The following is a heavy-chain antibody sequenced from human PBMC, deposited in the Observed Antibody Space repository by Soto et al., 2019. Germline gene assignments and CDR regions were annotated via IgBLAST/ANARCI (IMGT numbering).Heavy chain of an antibody. CDR3: ARGLFYYDSSGYLGY. CDR1: GFTLSSYA. D-gene: IGHD3-22*01. J-gene: IGHJ4*02. V-gene: IGHV3-21*01. Sequence: GGSLRLSCAASGFTLSSYAMSWVRQAPGKGLEWVSSISSSSSYIYYADSVKGRFTISRDNAKNSLYLQMNSLRAEDTAVYYCARGLFYYDSSGYLGYWGQGTLVTVSS. CDR2: ISSSSSYI.